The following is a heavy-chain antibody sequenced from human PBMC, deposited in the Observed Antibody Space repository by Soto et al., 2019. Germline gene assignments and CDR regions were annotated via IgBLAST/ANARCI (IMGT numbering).Heavy chain of an antibody. Sequence: EVQLLESGGGLVQPGGSLRLSCAASGFTLSGSAMTWVRQAPGRGLKWVSSISISGTSTYYADSVKGRFTISRDTSKNTLYLQMSSLTVEDTAIYYCAKEVRPNHYWGQGTLVTVSS. CDR2: ISISGTST. CDR1: GFTLSGSA. V-gene: IGHV3-23*01. J-gene: IGHJ4*02. CDR3: AKEVRPNHY.